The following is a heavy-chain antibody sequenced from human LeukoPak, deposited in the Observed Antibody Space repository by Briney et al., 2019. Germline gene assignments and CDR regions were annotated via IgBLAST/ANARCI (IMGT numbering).Heavy chain of an antibody. D-gene: IGHD5-24*01. CDR3: ARALMLGDGYNHLYFDY. V-gene: IGHV3-33*01. CDR1: GFTFSTYG. J-gene: IGHJ4*02. Sequence: GGSLRLSCAASGFTFSTYGMRWVRQAPGKGLEWVAVIWYDGTNKYYADSVKGRFTISRDNSKNTLYLQMNSLRVEDTAVYYCARALMLGDGYNHLYFDYWGQGTLVTVSS. CDR2: IWYDGTNK.